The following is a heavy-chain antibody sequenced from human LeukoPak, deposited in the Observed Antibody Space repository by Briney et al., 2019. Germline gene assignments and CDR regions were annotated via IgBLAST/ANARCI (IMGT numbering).Heavy chain of an antibody. CDR2: ISYDGSNK. V-gene: IGHV3-30-3*01. D-gene: IGHD1-1*01. Sequence: YPGGSLRLSCAASGFTFSSYAMHWVRQAPGKGLEWVAVISYDGSNKYYADSVKGRFTISRDNAKNSLYLQMNSLRAEDTAVYYCARGGGNFDYWGQGTLVTVSS. J-gene: IGHJ4*02. CDR1: GFTFSSYA. CDR3: ARGGGNFDY.